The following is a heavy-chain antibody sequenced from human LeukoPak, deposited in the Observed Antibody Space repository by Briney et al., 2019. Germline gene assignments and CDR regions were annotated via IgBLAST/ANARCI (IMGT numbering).Heavy chain of an antibody. CDR1: GFTFSDYA. D-gene: IGHD3-16*01. CDR3: SCYRTLGDYFHY. CDR2: IRCKINVGTI. J-gene: IGHJ4*02. V-gene: IGHV3-49*04. Sequence: GGSLRLSCTTSGFTFSDYAVGWVRQAPGKGLEWVGFIRCKINVGTIEYAASVKGRFTISRDDSKSIAYLQMDSLKIEDTAVYYCSCYRTLGDYFHYWGQGTLVTVSS.